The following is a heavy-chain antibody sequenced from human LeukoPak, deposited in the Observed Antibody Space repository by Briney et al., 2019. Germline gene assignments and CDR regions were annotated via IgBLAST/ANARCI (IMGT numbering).Heavy chain of an antibody. CDR3: ARGEPDSSSWYGDLDY. D-gene: IGHD6-13*01. CDR2: IFYSGSN. J-gene: IGHJ4*02. CDR1: GGSISSGGYY. Sequence: PSETLSLTCTVSGGSISSGGYYWSWIRQPPGKGLEWFGYIFYSGSNYYNPSLKSRITISVDTSKNQFSLKLSSVAAADTAVYYCARGEPDSSSWYGDLDYWGQGTLVTVSS. V-gene: IGHV4-31*03.